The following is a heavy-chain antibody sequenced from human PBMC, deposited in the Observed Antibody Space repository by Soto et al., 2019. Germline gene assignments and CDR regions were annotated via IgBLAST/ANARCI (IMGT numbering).Heavy chain of an antibody. CDR1: GGSISSGGYY. V-gene: IGHV4-31*03. J-gene: IGHJ6*02. CDR2: IYYSGST. Sequence: SETLSLTCTVSGGSISSGGYYWSWIRQHPGKGLEWIGYIYYSGSTYYNPSLKSRVTISVDTSKNQFSLKLSSVTAADTAVYDCARGGRRPPGMDVWGQGTKVTVSS. CDR3: ARGGRRPPGMDV.